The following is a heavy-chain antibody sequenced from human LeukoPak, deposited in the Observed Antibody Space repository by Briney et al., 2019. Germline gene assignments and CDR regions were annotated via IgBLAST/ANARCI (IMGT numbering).Heavy chain of an antibody. CDR3: ARIPLSDIVVVPAALDY. V-gene: IGHV5-51*01. CDR1: GYSFTSYW. J-gene: IGHJ4*02. Sequence: GESLKISCKGSGYSFTSYWIGWVRPMSGKGLEWMGIIYPGDSDTSYSPSFQGQVTISADKSIRTAHLKWSSLKASDAAMYYCARIPLSDIVVVPAALDYWGQGTLVTVSS. CDR2: IYPGDSDT. D-gene: IGHD2-2*01.